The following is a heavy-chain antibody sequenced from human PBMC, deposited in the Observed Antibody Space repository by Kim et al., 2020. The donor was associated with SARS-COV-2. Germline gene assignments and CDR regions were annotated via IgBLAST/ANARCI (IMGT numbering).Heavy chain of an antibody. CDR3: ARAPYYDILTGYYYFDY. Sequence: LKRRVTISVDTSKNQFSLKLSSVTAADTAVYYCARAPYYDILTGYYYFDYWGQGTLVTVSS. D-gene: IGHD3-9*01. J-gene: IGHJ4*02. V-gene: IGHV4-59*01.